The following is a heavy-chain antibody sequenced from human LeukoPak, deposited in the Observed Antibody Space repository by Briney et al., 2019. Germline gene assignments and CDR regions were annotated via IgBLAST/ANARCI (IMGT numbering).Heavy chain of an antibody. CDR1: GFTFSDYA. D-gene: IGHD3-10*01. CDR2: IRRAIYGSTT. Sequence: GGSLTLTCAASGFTFSDYAMTWVRQAPGQGLDRVGFIRRAIYGSTTEYAASVKGRCTNSGDDSKTIVHLQMNSLKPEDTAVYYCSRAVSGYFGLYYFDSWGQGTLVTVSS. CDR3: SRAVSGYFGLYYFDS. J-gene: IGHJ4*02. V-gene: IGHV3-49*04.